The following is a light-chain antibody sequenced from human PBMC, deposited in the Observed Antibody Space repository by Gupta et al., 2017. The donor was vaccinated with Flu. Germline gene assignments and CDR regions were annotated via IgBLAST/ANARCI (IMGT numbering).Light chain of an antibody. J-gene: IGKJ1*01. CDR3: HQSSNLPGT. V-gene: IGKV6-21*01. CDR2: YAS. Sequence: PDVQSVTPKEKVTITCRASQNIGTSLNWYQQKPDQSPKLLIKYASQSFSGVPSRFSGSGSGTDFTLTINNLETEDAATYYCHQSSNLPGTFGQGTKVEIK. CDR1: QNIGTS.